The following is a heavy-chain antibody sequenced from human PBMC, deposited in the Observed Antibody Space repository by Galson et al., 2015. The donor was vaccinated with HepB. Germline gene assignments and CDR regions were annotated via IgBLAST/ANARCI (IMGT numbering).Heavy chain of an antibody. Sequence: SVKVSCKASGYTFTGYYMHWVRQAPGQGLEWMGWINPNSGGTNYAQKFQGWVTMTRDTAISTAYMELSRLRSDDTAVYYCARDNMIFDCYKTRYSSGMDVWGPGTPVTASS. J-gene: IGHJ6*02. V-gene: IGHV1-2*04. CDR2: INPNSGGT. CDR1: GYTFTGYY. CDR3: ARDNMIFDCYKTRYSSGMDV. D-gene: IGHD3/OR15-3a*01.